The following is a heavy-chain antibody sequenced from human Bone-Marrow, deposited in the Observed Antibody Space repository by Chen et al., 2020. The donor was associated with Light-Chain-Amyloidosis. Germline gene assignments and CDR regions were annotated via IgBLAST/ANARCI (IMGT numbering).Heavy chain of an antibody. Sequence: EVQLVESGGGLVQPGGSLRLACVASGFTFSDSGIHWVRQAPGKGLEWVSYISSSGSTIYYADSVKGRFTISRDNAKNSLYLQMNSLRAEDTAVYYCARVGFYNWNVHNAFDIWGQGTMVTVSS. V-gene: IGHV3-48*03. J-gene: IGHJ3*02. CDR1: GFTFSDSG. CDR3: ARVGFYNWNVHNAFDI. CDR2: ISSSGSTI. D-gene: IGHD1-1*01.